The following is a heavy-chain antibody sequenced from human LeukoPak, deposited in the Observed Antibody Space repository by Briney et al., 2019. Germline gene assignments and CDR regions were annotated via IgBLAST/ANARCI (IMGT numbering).Heavy chain of an antibody. D-gene: IGHD3-10*01. CDR3: ARHPLNYYGSGSYLDY. J-gene: IGHJ4*02. CDR1: GYSISSGYY. V-gene: IGHV4-38-2*01. Sequence: PSETLSLTCAVSGYSISSGYYWGWIRQPPGKRLEWIGSIYHSGSTYYNPSLESRVTISVDTSKNQFSLKLSSVTAADTAVYYCARHPLNYYGSGSYLDYWGQGTLVTVSS. CDR2: IYHSGST.